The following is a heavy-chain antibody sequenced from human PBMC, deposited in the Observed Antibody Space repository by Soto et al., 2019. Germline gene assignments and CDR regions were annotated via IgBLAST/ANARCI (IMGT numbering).Heavy chain of an antibody. CDR2: IYYSGST. CDR3: ARENAGEPYNWFDP. V-gene: IGHV4-31*03. J-gene: IGHJ5*02. CDR1: GGSISSGGYY. Sequence: PSETLSLTCTVSGGSISSGGYYWSWIRQHPGKGLEWIGYIYYSGSTYYNPSLKSRVTISVDTSKNQFSLKLSSVTAADTAVYNCARENAGEPYNWFDPWGQGTLVTVSS. D-gene: IGHD7-27*01.